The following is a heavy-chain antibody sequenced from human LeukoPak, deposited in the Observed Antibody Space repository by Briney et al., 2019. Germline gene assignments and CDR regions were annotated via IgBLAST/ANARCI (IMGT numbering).Heavy chain of an antibody. J-gene: IGHJ4*02. D-gene: IGHD6-13*01. Sequence: QPGGSLRLSCAASGFTFSSYSMNWVRQAPGKGLEWVSYIGSSSSTIYYADSVKGRFTISRDNAKNSLYLQMNSLRAEDTAVYYCARGIAAAGTENYWGQGTLVTVSS. CDR2: IGSSSSTI. V-gene: IGHV3-48*01. CDR3: ARGIAAAGTENY. CDR1: GFTFSSYS.